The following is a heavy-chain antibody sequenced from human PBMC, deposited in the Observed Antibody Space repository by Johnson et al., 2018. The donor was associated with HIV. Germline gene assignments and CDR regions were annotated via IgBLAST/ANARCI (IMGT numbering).Heavy chain of an antibody. J-gene: IGHJ3*02. CDR1: GFSFSSYG. D-gene: IGHD1-26*01. CDR3: ARDQNIVGANDGFDI. CDR2: ISYDGSNK. Sequence: QVQLMESGGGVIQPGRSLRLSCAASGFSFSSYGMHWVRQAPGKGLEWVAVISYDGSNKYYADSVKGRFTISRDNSKNTLYLQMNTLRAEDTAVYYCARDQNIVGANDGFDIWGQGTMVTVSS. V-gene: IGHV3-30*03.